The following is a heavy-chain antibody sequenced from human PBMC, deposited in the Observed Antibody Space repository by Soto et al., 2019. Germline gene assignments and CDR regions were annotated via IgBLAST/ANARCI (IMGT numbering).Heavy chain of an antibody. CDR1: GFTFSSYS. CDR3: ARGFTTVTHFHY. J-gene: IGHJ4*02. CDR2: ISSSSSYI. Sequence: GGSLRLSCATSGFTFSSYSMNWVRQAPGKGLEWVSSISSSSSYIYYADSVKGRFTISRDNAKNSLYLQMNSLRAEDTAVYYCARGFTTVTHFHYWGQGTLVTVSS. D-gene: IGHD4-17*01. V-gene: IGHV3-21*01.